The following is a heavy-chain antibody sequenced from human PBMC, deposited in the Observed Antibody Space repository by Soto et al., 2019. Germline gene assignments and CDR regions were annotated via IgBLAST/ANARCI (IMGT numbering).Heavy chain of an antibody. CDR2: ISSSSSYI. Sequence: EVQLVESGGGLVKPGGSLRLSCAASGFTFSNYSMNWVRQAPGKGLEWVSSISSSSSYIYYADSVKGRFTISRDNAKNSLYLQMTSLRAENTAVYYCARDFHYDILTVYYVKSWFDPWGQGTLVTVSS. CDR3: ARDFHYDILTVYYVKSWFDP. CDR1: GFTFSNYS. D-gene: IGHD3-9*01. J-gene: IGHJ5*02. V-gene: IGHV3-21*01.